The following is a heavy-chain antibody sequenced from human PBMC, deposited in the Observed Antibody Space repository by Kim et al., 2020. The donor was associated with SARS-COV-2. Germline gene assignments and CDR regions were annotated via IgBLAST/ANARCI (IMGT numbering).Heavy chain of an antibody. Sequence: AAGASVKGRFTISRDESKNTAYLQMNSLKAEETAVYYCTRHYYADDPFDYWGQGTLVTVTS. V-gene: IGHV3-73*01. CDR3: TRHYYADDPFDY. J-gene: IGHJ4*02. D-gene: IGHD4-17*01.